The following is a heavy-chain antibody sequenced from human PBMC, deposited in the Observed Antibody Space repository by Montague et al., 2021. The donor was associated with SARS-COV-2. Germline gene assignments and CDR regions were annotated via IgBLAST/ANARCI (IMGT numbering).Heavy chain of an antibody. CDR3: ARDPGYTSFTRWYFDL. Sequence: SETLSLTCTVSGVSISSYYWIWIRQPPGKGLEWIGYIYCTGSTNYNPSLKSRVTISVDTSKNQFSLWLSSVTAADTAVYYCARDPGYTSFTRWYFDLWGPGTLVTVSS. CDR2: IYCTGST. CDR1: GVSISSYY. J-gene: IGHJ2*01. D-gene: IGHD5-18*01. V-gene: IGHV4-59*12.